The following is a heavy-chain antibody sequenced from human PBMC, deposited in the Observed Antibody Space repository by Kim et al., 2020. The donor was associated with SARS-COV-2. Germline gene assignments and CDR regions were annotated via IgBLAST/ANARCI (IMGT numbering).Heavy chain of an antibody. V-gene: IGHV3-30*04. CDR3: ARGTAGTYYYGMDV. J-gene: IGHJ6*02. D-gene: IGHD6-19*01. CDR1: GFTFSSYA. CDR2: ISYDGSNK. Sequence: GGSLRLSCAASGFTFSSYAMHWVRQAPGKGLEWVAVISYDGSNKYYADSVKGRFTISRDNSKNTLYLQMNSLRAEDTAVYYFARGTAGTYYYGMDVWGQGTTVTVSS.